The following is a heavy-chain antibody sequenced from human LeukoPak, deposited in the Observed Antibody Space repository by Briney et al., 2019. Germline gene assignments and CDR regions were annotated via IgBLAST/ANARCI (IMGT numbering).Heavy chain of an antibody. D-gene: IGHD3-10*01. CDR3: ARFGSTQTGAFDI. V-gene: IGHV3-23*01. J-gene: IGHJ3*02. CDR2: ISGSGTNT. Sequence: GGSLRLSCAASGFTFSTYAMSWVRQAPGKGLEWVSVISGSGTNTYFADSVKGRFTISRDNSKNTVSLQMNSLRGEGTAVYYCARFGSTQTGAFDIWGQGTMVTVSS. CDR1: GFTFSTYA.